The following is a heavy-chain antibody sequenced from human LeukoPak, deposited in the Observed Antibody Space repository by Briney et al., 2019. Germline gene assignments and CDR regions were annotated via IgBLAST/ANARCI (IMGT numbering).Heavy chain of an antibody. CDR3: ARYSSGRYFDY. V-gene: IGHV3-64*01. CDR1: GFSFSGYT. CDR2: INSNGGST. J-gene: IGHJ4*02. Sequence: GGSLRLSCAASGFSFSGYTMHWVRQAPGKGLEYVSAINSNGGSTYYATSVKGRFTISRDNSKDTLYLQMGSLRAEDMAVYYCARYSSGRYFDYWGQGTLVTVSS. D-gene: IGHD6-19*01.